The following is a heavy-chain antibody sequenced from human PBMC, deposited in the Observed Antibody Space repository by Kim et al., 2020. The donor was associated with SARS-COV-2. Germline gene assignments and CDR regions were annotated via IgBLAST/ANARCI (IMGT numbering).Heavy chain of an antibody. CDR2: IYTGGST. Sequence: GGSLRLSCAASGFTVSSNYMSWVRQAPGKGLEWVSVIYTGGSTYYADSVKGRFTISRDNSKNTLYLQMNSRRAEDTAMYYCARAPTRAAGNPLFDYWGQGTLVTVSS. CDR3: ARAPTRAAGNPLFDY. V-gene: IGHV3-53*01. J-gene: IGHJ4*02. D-gene: IGHD6-13*01. CDR1: GFTVSSNY.